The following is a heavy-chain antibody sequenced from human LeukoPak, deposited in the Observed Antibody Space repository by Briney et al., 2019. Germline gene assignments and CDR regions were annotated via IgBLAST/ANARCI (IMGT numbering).Heavy chain of an antibody. J-gene: IGHJ5*02. V-gene: IGHV3-11*01. CDR3: ARDRYSSSSSNWFDP. D-gene: IGHD6-6*01. CDR2: ISSSGSTI. Sequence: SGGSLRLSCAASGFTFSDYYMSWIRQAPGKGLEWVSYISSSGSTIYHADSVKGRFTISRDNAKNSLYLQMNSLRAEDTAVYYCARDRYSSSSSNWFDPWGQGTLVTVSS. CDR1: GFTFSDYY.